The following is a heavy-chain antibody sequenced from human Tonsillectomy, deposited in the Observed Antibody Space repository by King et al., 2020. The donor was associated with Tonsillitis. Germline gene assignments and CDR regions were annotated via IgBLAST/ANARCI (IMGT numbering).Heavy chain of an antibody. V-gene: IGHV3-74*01. Sequence: VQLVESGGGLVQPGGSLRLSCAASGFTFSNYYMHWVRHAPGKGLVWVSRIDSDGSNTNYADSVKGRFTISRDNAKNTLYLQMNSLRAEDTAVYYCARVRDCSGGSCYSFFDHWGQGTLATVSS. CDR1: GFTFSNYY. D-gene: IGHD2-15*01. J-gene: IGHJ4*02. CDR3: ARVRDCSGGSCYSFFDH. CDR2: IDSDGSNT.